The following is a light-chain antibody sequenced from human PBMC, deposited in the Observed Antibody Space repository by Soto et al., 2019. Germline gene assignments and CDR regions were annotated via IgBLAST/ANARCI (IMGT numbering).Light chain of an antibody. CDR1: SFNIGDNA. CDR2: YDD. V-gene: IGLV1-36*01. J-gene: IGLJ1*01. CDR3: SAWDDTLNGFV. Sequence: QSVLTQPPSVAEAPRQRVTISCSGSSFNIGDNAVNWYQQFPGKAPKLLIYYDDLLPSWVSDRFSGSKSGTSASLVISGLQSDDEADYYCSAWDDTLNGFVFGTGTKLTVL.